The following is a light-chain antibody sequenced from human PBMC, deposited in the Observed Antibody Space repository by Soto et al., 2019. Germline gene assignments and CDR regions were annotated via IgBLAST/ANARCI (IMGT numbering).Light chain of an antibody. CDR3: QQYGSSPPIT. CDR1: QSVSSSY. Sequence: EIVLTQSPGTLSLSPGERATLSCRASQSVSSSYLAWDQQKPGQAPRLLIYGASSRATGIPDRFSGSGSGTDFNITSSRLEPEDFAVYYCQQYGSSPPITFGQGTRLEIK. V-gene: IGKV3-20*01. J-gene: IGKJ5*01. CDR2: GAS.